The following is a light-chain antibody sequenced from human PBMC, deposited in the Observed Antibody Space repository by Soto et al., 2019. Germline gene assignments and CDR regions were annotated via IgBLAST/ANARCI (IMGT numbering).Light chain of an antibody. V-gene: IGKV1-39*01. J-gene: IGKJ1*01. CDR3: QQSYSTPPT. CDR1: QSISSY. CDR2: AAS. Sequence: DLQMTQSPSSLSASVGDRFTITCRASQSISSYLNWYQQKPGKAPKLLIYAASSLQSGVPSTFSGSGSGTDVTLTISSLQPEDFATYYCQQSYSTPPTFGQVTEVDIK.